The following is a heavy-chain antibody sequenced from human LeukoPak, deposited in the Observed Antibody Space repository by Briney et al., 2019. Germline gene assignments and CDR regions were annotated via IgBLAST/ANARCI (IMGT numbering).Heavy chain of an antibody. V-gene: IGHV3-7*01. D-gene: IGHD1-26*01. CDR1: GFTVRDGY. CDR3: AREKSGSNAAFDY. J-gene: IGHJ4*02. Sequence: GGSLRLSCAASGFTVRDGYMSWVRQAPGKGLEWVANIKQDGSQKYYVHSVKGRFTISRDNAKNSLYLQMNSLRAEDTAVYYCAREKSGSNAAFDYWGQGTLVTVSS. CDR2: IKQDGSQK.